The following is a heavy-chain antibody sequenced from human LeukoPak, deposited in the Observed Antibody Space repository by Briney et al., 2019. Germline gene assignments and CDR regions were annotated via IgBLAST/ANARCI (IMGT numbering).Heavy chain of an antibody. V-gene: IGHV4-38-2*02. D-gene: IGHD4-17*01. J-gene: IGHJ2*01. CDR1: RYSISSGYY. CDR2: IYYSGST. CDR3: ARDRATVTTVPYWYFDL. Sequence: PSETLSLTCSVSRYSISSGYYWAWIRQPPGKGLEWIGSIYYSGSTYYNPSLKSRVTISVDTSKNQFSLKLSSVTAADTAVYYCARDRATVTTVPYWYFDLWGRGTLVTVSS.